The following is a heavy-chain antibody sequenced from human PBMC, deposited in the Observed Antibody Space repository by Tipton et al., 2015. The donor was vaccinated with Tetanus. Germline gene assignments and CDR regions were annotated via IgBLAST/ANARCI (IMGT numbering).Heavy chain of an antibody. D-gene: IGHD3-9*01. CDR2: IYYSGST. CDR1: GGSISSGGYY. Sequence: TLSLTCTVSGGSISSGGYYWSWIRQHPGKGLEWIGYIYYSGSTNYNPSLKSRVTISVDTSKNQFSLKLSSVTAADTAVYYCARLGYDILTGYHYDSWGQGTLVTVSS. CDR3: ARLGYDILTGYHYDS. J-gene: IGHJ4*02. V-gene: IGHV4-61*08.